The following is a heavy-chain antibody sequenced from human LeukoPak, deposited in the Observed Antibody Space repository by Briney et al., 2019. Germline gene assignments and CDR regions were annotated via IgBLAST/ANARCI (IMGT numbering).Heavy chain of an antibody. D-gene: IGHD6-13*01. CDR2: INHSGST. CDR3: ASFYSSSSFAFDI. CDR1: GGSFSRYY. V-gene: IGHV4-34*01. Sequence: SETLSLTCAVYGGSFSRYYWTWIRQPPGKGLEWIGEINHSGSTNYNPSLKSRVTISVDTSKNQFSLKLSSVTAADTAVYYCASFYSSSSFAFDIWGQGTMVTVSS. J-gene: IGHJ3*02.